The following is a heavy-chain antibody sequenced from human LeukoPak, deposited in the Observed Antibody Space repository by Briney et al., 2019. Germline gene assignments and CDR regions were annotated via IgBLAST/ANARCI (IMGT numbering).Heavy chain of an antibody. V-gene: IGHV4-31*03. D-gene: IGHD3-3*01. CDR3: ARVLESDFHYFDY. J-gene: IGHJ4*02. CDR2: IYYSGST. Sequence: PSETLSLTCTVSGGSISSGGYYWSWIRQHPGKGLEWIGYIYYSGSTYYNPSLKSRVTISVDTSKNQFSLKLSSVTAADTAVYYCARVLESDFHYFDYWGQGTLVTVSS. CDR1: GGSISSGGYY.